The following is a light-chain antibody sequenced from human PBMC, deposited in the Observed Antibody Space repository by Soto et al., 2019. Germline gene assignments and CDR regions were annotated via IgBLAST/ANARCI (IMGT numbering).Light chain of an antibody. CDR2: DTP. V-gene: IGKV3D-20*01. Sequence: IVLTQSPASLSLSPGERATLSCGASHTIASVYLAWYQHKPGLAPRLLIYDTPIRATGIPDRFTGSGSGTDFTLTISRLEPEDFAISDCQQYDTSLTFGGGTKVEIK. CDR1: HTIASVY. J-gene: IGKJ4*01. CDR3: QQYDTSLT.